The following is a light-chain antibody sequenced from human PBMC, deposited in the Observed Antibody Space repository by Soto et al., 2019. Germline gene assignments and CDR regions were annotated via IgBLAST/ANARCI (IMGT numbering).Light chain of an antibody. V-gene: IGKV1-39*01. CDR2: AAS. Sequence: DIQMTQTPSSLSASVGDRVTITCRASQSIIRYLNWYQQKPGKAPNLLIYAASSLQSGVPSRFIGSGSGTDFTLTISSLQPEGFATYYCQQSYSVPYTFSQGTNLEIK. J-gene: IGKJ2*01. CDR3: QQSYSVPYT. CDR1: QSIIRY.